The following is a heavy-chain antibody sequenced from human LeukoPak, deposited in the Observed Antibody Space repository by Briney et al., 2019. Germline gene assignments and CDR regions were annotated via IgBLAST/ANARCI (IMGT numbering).Heavy chain of an antibody. V-gene: IGHV4-39*07. CDR1: GGSISSSSYY. CDR3: ATLNNGWFDP. CDR2: IYYSGST. Sequence: SETLSLTCTVSGGSISSSSYYWGWIRQPPGKGLEWIGSIYYSGSTYYNPSLKSRVTIPVDTSKNQFSLKLSSVTAADTAVYYCATLNNGWFDPWGQGTLATVSS. J-gene: IGHJ5*02. D-gene: IGHD2-8*01.